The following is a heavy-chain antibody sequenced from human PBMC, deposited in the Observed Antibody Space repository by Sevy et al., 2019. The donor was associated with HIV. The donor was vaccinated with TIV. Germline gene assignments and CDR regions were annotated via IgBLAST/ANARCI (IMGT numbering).Heavy chain of an antibody. V-gene: IGHV3-30*04. CDR1: RFTFNTYA. CDR3: ARDGVSSGWYRGYYFDY. J-gene: IGHJ4*02. Sequence: GGSLRLSCAASRFTFNTYAMHWVRQAPGKGLDWVAFISYDGTNEYYAGSVKGRFTISRDNSKNTLYLQMTSLRPEDTAVDYCARDGVSSGWYRGYYFDYWGQGTLVTVSS. CDR2: ISYDGTNE. D-gene: IGHD6-19*01.